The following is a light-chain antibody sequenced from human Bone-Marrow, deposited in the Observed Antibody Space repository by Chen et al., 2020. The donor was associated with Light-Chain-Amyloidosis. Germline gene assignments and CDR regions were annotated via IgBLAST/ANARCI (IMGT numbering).Light chain of an antibody. CDR2: KDS. J-gene: IGLJ3*02. V-gene: IGLV3-25*03. CDR1: ALPKQY. CDR3: QSADSSGTLWV. Sequence: SYVLTQPPSVSVSPGQTARITCSGDALPKQYAYWYQQKPGQAPVLVIYKDSERPSGIPERFSGSSSGTTVTLTISGVQAEDEADYYCQSADSSGTLWVFGGGTKLTVL.